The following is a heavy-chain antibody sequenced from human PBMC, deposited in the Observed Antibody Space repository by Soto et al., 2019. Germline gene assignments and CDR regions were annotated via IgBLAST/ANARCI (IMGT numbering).Heavy chain of an antibody. V-gene: IGHV1-69*13. CDR2: ITPIFGTA. CDR1: GGTFSSYA. Sequence: SVKVSCKASGGTFSSYAISWVRQAPGQGLEWMGGITPIFGTANYAQKFQGRVTITADESTSTAYMELSSLRSEDTAVYYCARDRGYSGYDFGYWGQGTLVTVSS. CDR3: ARDRGYSGYDFGY. D-gene: IGHD5-12*01. J-gene: IGHJ4*02.